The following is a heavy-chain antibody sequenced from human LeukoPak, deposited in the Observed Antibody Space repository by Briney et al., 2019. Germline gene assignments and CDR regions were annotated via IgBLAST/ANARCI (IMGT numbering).Heavy chain of an antibody. D-gene: IGHD6-13*01. CDR2: IYHSGST. Sequence: PSQTLSLTCTVSGGSISSGGYYWSWIRQHPGKGLEWLGYIYHSGSTYYNPSLKSRVTISVDRSKNQFSLKLSSVTAADTAVYYCARGGLVAAAGTSWFDPWGQGTLVTVSS. CDR3: ARGGLVAAAGTSWFDP. J-gene: IGHJ5*02. CDR1: GGSISSGGYY. V-gene: IGHV4-30-2*01.